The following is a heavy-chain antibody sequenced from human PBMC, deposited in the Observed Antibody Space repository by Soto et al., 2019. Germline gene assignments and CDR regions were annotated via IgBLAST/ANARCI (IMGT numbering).Heavy chain of an antibody. J-gene: IGHJ4*02. CDR3: AREAPDTLFFYY. CDR2: IKPSGDTT. V-gene: IGHV1-46*01. Sequence: GPSVKVSCKASGYTFTTYDIHWVRQAPGQGLEWMGIIKPSGDTTGYAQEFQGRVAMTRDTSTDTVYMELSSLGSEDTAVYFCAREAPDTLFFYYWGQGTLVTVSS. CDR1: GYTFTTYD.